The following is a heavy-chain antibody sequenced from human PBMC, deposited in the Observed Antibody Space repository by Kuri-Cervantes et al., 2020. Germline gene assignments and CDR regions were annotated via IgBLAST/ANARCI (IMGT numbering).Heavy chain of an antibody. CDR3: ARDRGDQLLLDY. CDR1: GFTFSSYA. D-gene: IGHD2-2*01. J-gene: IGHJ4*02. CDR2: ISYDGSNK. V-gene: IGHV3-30-3*01. Sequence: GESLKISCAASGFTFSSYAMHWVRQAPGKGLEWVAVISYDGSNKYYADSVKGRFTISRGNSKNTLYLQMNSLRAEDTAVYYCARDRGDQLLLDYWGQGTLVTVSS.